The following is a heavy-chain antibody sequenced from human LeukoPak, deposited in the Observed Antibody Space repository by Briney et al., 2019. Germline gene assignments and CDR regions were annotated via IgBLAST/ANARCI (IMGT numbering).Heavy chain of an antibody. V-gene: IGHV1-8*01. Sequence: ASVKVSCKASGYTSTSYDINWVRQATGQGLEWMGWMNPNSGNTGYAQKFQGRVTMTRNTSISTAYMELSSLRSEDTAVYYCARGRGWGYSGYDGMDVWGKGTTVTVSS. D-gene: IGHD5-12*01. CDR2: MNPNSGNT. CDR1: GYTSTSYD. J-gene: IGHJ6*04. CDR3: ARGRGWGYSGYDGMDV.